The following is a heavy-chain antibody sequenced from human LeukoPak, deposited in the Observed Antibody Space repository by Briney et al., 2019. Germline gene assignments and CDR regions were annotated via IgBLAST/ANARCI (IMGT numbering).Heavy chain of an antibody. V-gene: IGHV3-23*01. D-gene: IGHD3-22*01. CDR3: AKDAEQTYYYDSNGPNDAFDI. CDR2: ISGAGITT. CDR1: GFTLSNYG. J-gene: IGHJ3*02. Sequence: GGSLRLSCAASGFTLSNYGMSWVRQAPGKGLEWVSAISGAGITTYYADSVKGRFTISRDIPKKTLYLQMNSLRAEDTAVYYCAKDAEQTYYYDSNGPNDAFDIWGQGTMVTVSS.